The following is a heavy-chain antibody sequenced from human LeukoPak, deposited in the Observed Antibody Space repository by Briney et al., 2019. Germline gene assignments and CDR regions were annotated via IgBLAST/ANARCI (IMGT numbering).Heavy chain of an antibody. D-gene: IGHD1-26*01. Sequence: SETLSLTCTVSGGSISSYYWSWIRQPPGKGLEWIGYIYYSGSTNYNPSLKSRVTISVDTSKNQFSLKLSSVTAADTAVYYCARSMRPTWEDAFDIWGQGTMVTVSS. CDR2: IYYSGST. V-gene: IGHV4-59*01. CDR1: GGSISSYY. CDR3: ARSMRPTWEDAFDI. J-gene: IGHJ3*02.